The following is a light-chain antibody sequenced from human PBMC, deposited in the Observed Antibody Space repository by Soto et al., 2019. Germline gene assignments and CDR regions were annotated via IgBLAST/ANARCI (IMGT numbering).Light chain of an antibody. V-gene: IGKV3-15*01. J-gene: IGKJ1*01. Sequence: EIVMTQSPATLSVSPGERVTLSCRASQSVSSNLAWYQQKPGQAPRVLIYGASTRATGIPARFSGSGSGTEFSLTISSLESEDFAVYYCQQYYNWPPWTFGQGTKVEIK. CDR1: QSVSSN. CDR2: GAS. CDR3: QQYYNWPPWT.